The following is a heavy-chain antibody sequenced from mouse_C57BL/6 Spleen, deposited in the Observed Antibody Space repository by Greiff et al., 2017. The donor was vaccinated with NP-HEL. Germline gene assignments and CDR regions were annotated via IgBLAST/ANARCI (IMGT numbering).Heavy chain of an antibody. J-gene: IGHJ4*01. CDR1: GYTFTSYW. Sequence: QVQLKESGTELVKPGASVKLSCKASGYTFTSYWMHWVKQRPGQGLEWIGNINPSNGGTNYNEKFKSKATLTVDKSSSTAYMQLSSLTSEDSAVYYCASPVITTVVAYYAMDYWGQGTSVTVSS. V-gene: IGHV1-53*01. D-gene: IGHD1-1*01. CDR2: INPSNGGT. CDR3: ASPVITTVVAYYAMDY.